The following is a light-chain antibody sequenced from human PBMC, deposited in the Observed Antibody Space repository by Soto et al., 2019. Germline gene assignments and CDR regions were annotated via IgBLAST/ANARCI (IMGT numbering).Light chain of an antibody. CDR1: HNDIGTYDY. J-gene: IGLJ1*01. CDR3: SSFTSNRIYV. Sequence: QAVVTQPTSVSGSPGQSITISCTGNHNDIGTYDYVSWYQQHPGRAPRLLIHGVTTRPSGISGRFSASKSGLTASLTISGLQPEDEADYYCSSFTSNRIYVFGPGTKVTVL. CDR2: GVT. V-gene: IGLV2-14*03.